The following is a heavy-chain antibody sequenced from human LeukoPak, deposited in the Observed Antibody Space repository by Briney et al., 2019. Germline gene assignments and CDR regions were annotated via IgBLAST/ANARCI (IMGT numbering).Heavy chain of an antibody. D-gene: IGHD3-22*01. CDR1: GFTFDTHS. V-gene: IGHV3-48*02. J-gene: IGHJ4*02. CDR2: ISSGGSTI. Sequence: GGSLRLSCAASGFTFDTHSMNWVRQAPGKGLEWVSYISSGGSTIYYADSVRGRFTISRDNAKNSLYLQMDSLRDEDTAVYYCAREPPGNYDSSGYYYAHFDYWGQGTLVTVSS. CDR3: AREPPGNYDSSGYYYAHFDY.